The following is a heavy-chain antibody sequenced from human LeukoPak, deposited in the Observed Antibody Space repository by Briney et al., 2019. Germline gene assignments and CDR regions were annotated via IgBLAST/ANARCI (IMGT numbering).Heavy chain of an antibody. CDR2: ISAYNGNT. V-gene: IGHV1-18*01. Sequence: ASVKVSFTASGGTFSSYAISWVRQAPGQGLEWIGWISAYNGNTNYAQKLQGRVTVTTDTSTSTAYMELRSLRSDDTAVYYCARIGGRHSSGLAFDIWGQGTMVTVSS. J-gene: IGHJ3*02. CDR3: ARIGGRHSSGLAFDI. CDR1: GGTFSSYA. D-gene: IGHD6-19*01.